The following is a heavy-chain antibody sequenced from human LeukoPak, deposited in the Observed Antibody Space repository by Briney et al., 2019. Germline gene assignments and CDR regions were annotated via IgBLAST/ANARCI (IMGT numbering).Heavy chain of an antibody. V-gene: IGHV4-59*01. J-gene: IGHJ3*02. Sequence: SETLSLTCSVSGGSIGSYYWSWIRQPPGKGLEWIGYVYYRGTTNYNPSLKSRVTISVDTAEDQLSLKLNSVTTADTAVYFCARDRGYYYGEGAFDIWGQGALVTVSA. CDR1: GGSIGSYY. CDR2: VYYRGTT. D-gene: IGHD3-22*01. CDR3: ARDRGYYYGEGAFDI.